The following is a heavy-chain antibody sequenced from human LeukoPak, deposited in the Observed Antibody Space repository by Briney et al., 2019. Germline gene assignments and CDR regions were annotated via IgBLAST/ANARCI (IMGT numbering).Heavy chain of an antibody. D-gene: IGHD1-26*01. CDR2: ISSGGSTT. V-gene: IGHV3-48*04. CDR1: GFTFSSYS. CDR3: ARDHMGYDY. Sequence: GGSLRLFCAASGFTFSSYSMNWVRQAPGKGLEWVSYISSGGSTTYYAGSVKGRFTVSRDNAKNSLYLQMNSLRAEDTAVYYCARDHMGYDYWGQGTLVTVSS. J-gene: IGHJ4*02.